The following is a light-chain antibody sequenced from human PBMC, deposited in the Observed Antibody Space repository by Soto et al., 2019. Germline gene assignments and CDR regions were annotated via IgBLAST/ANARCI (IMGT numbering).Light chain of an antibody. CDR1: QSVSSSY. CDR3: QQYDSSPWT. Sequence: EIVLTQAPGTRSWSPGERATLSCRASQSVSSSYLAWYQQKPGQAPRLLIYGASSRATGIPDRFSGSGSGTDFTLTISSLQPEDFAVYYCQQYDSSPWTFGQGTKVDIK. V-gene: IGKV3-20*01. CDR2: GAS. J-gene: IGKJ1*01.